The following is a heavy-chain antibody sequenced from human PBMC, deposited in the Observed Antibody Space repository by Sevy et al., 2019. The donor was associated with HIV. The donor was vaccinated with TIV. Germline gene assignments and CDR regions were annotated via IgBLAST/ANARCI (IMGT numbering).Heavy chain of an antibody. J-gene: IGHJ4*02. D-gene: IGHD6-6*01. CDR1: GYTFTNYD. Sequence: ASVKVSCKASGYTFTNYDITWVRQATGQGLEWVGWMNPNSGDTGYAQKFQGRITMTRNTSISTAYLELSSLRSDDTAVYYCARRRTLLYNSSSRPFDYWGQGSLVTVSS. CDR2: MNPNSGDT. CDR3: ARRRTLLYNSSSRPFDY. V-gene: IGHV1-8*01.